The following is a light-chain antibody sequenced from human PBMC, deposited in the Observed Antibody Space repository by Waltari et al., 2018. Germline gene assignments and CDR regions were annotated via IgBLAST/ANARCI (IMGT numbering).Light chain of an antibody. CDR2: AAS. V-gene: IGKV3-20*01. CDR1: QSSSRTV. Sequence: RATLTCRASQSSSRTVVWYQKKPGQAPRLLIYAASTRATGIPDRFSGSGSGTDFSRTISRLEPGDFTGYYCQHYRRLPVTFGQGTKVEIK. CDR3: QHYRRLPVT. J-gene: IGKJ1*01.